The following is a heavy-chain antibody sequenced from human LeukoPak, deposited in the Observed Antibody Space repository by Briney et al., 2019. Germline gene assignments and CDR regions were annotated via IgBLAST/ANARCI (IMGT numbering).Heavy chain of an antibody. D-gene: IGHD2-2*01. CDR2: INPSGGST. CDR3: ARGCSSTSCYLPSWFDP. CDR1: GYTFTIYY. Sequence: ASVKVSCNASGYTFTIYYMHCVRQAPGQGLEWMGIINPSGGSTSYAQKFQGRVTMTRDTSTSTVYMELSSLRSEDTAVYYCARGCSSTSCYLPSWFDPWGQGTLVTVSS. J-gene: IGHJ5*02. V-gene: IGHV1-46*01.